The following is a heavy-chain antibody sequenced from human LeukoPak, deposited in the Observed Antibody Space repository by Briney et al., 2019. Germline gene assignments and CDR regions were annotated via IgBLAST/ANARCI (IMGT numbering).Heavy chain of an antibody. CDR3: ARGEPISHYYDSSGPWGYFDY. V-gene: IGHV3-48*04. D-gene: IGHD3-22*01. CDR2: ISSSSSTI. CDR1: GFTFSSYS. Sequence: PGGSLRLSCAASGFTFSSYSMNWVRQAPGKGLEWVSYISSSSSTIYYADSVKGRFTISRDNAKNSLYLQMNSLRAEDTAVYYCARGEPISHYYDSSGPWGYFDYWGQGTLVTVSS. J-gene: IGHJ4*02.